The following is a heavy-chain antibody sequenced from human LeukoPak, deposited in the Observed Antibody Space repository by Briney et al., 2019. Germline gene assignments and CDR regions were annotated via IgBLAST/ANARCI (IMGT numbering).Heavy chain of an antibody. CDR1: GYTFTGYY. CDR3: AREEYTYGFYY. J-gene: IGHJ4*02. D-gene: IGHD5-18*01. Sequence: ASVKVSCKASGYTFTGYYMHWVRQAPGQGLEWMGRINPNSGGTNYAQKFQGRVTMTRDTSISTAYMELNRLRSDDTAMYYCAREEYTYGFYYWGQGTLVTVSS. V-gene: IGHV1-2*06. CDR2: INPNSGGT.